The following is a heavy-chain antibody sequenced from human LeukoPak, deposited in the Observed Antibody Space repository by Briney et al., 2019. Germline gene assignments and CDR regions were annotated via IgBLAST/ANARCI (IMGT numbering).Heavy chain of an antibody. CDR3: ARALSGYSYGIDY. D-gene: IGHD5-18*01. V-gene: IGHV3-21*01. Sequence: AWSLRTYCAASGFTFISYSMNRVRQAPGKRLPSASSISSSSSYIYYADSVKGRFTISRDNAKNSLYLQMNSLRAEDTAVYYCARALSGYSYGIDYWGQGTLVTVSS. CDR2: ISSSSSYI. CDR1: GFTFISYS. J-gene: IGHJ4*02.